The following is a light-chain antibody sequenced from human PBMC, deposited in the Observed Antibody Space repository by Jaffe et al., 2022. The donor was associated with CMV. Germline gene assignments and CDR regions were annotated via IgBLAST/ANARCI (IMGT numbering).Light chain of an antibody. CDR2: AAS. Sequence: DIQMTQSPSAMSASVGDTVTITCRASQDISNYLAWLQQKPGKVPKRLISAASGLQSGVPSRFSGTGSGTEFTLTISSLQPEDFATYYCLQHKTFPRTFGQGTKVEVK. V-gene: IGKV1-17*03. J-gene: IGKJ1*01. CDR3: LQHKTFPRT. CDR1: QDISNY.